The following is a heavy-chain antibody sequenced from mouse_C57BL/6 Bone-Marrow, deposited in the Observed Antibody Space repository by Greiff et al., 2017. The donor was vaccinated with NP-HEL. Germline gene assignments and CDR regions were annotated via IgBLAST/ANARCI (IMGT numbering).Heavy chain of an antibody. J-gene: IGHJ2*01. D-gene: IGHD4-1*02. Sequence: ESGPGLVKPSQSLSLTCSVTGYSITSGYYWNWIRQFPGNKLEWMGYISYDGSNNYNPSLKNRISITRDTSKNQFFLKLNSVTTEDTATYYCARDPTGSYFDYWGQGTTLTVSS. V-gene: IGHV3-6*01. CDR1: GYSITSGYY. CDR2: ISYDGSN. CDR3: ARDPTGSYFDY.